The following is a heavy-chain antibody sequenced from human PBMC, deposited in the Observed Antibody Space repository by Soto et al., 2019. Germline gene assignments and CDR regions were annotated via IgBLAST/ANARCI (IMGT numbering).Heavy chain of an antibody. D-gene: IGHD6-19*01. CDR1: GGTFSSYA. CDR2: IIPLFGTT. V-gene: IGHV1-69*13. CDR3: AKDTLGTTIAVAGPNYYYYYGMDV. Sequence: SVKVSCKASGGTFSSYAIDWVRQAPGQGLEWMGRIIPLFGTTNYAQKLQGRVKLTADESTRTAYMELSTLTSEDTAVYYCAKDTLGTTIAVAGPNYYYYYGMDVWGQGTTVTVSS. J-gene: IGHJ6*02.